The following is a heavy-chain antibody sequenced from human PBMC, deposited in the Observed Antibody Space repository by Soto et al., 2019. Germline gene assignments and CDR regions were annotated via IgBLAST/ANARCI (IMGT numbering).Heavy chain of an antibody. D-gene: IGHD1-1*01. CDR1: GFDFSDSW. Sequence: EMQLVESGGGLVQPGGSLRLSCAASGFDFSDSWMNWVRQAPGKWLEWVANINQDGGEKYYVDSVKGRFTISRDNSKHSLYLQMNSLRAEDTAVYYFASPGGELEPLTGWGPGNLVTVSS. J-gene: IGHJ4*02. CDR2: INQDGGEK. V-gene: IGHV3-7*05. CDR3: ASPGGELEPLTG.